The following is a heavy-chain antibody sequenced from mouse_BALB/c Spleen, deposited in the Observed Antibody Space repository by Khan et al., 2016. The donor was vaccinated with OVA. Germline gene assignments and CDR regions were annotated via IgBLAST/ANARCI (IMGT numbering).Heavy chain of an antibody. V-gene: IGHV2-6-1*01. CDR1: GFSLTNYG. D-gene: IGHD2-10*01. Sequence: VQLQESGPALVAPSQSLSITCTISGFSLTNYGVHWVRQPPGKGLEWLVVIWSDGSTTYNSALKSRLSISKDNSKSQVFLKMNSLQTGDTAMYYCARQPYYHYYIMDYWGQGTSVTVSS. CDR3: ARQPYYHYYIMDY. CDR2: IWSDGST. J-gene: IGHJ4*01.